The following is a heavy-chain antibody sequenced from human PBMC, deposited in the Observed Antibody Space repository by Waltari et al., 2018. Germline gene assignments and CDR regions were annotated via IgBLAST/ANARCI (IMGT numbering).Heavy chain of an antibody. Sequence: EVQLLDSGGGVVQPGGSLRLSCTGSGFSFRSYNMSWVRQAAGKGLEWVSGISGSGNHTYYIDSVKGRFTISRDNSKNTLYLQMNNLRVDDTAIYYCAKDGGGYSYSLDYWGQGTRVSVSS. J-gene: IGHJ4*02. D-gene: IGHD5-18*01. V-gene: IGHV3-23*01. CDR2: ISGSGNHT. CDR3: AKDGGGYSYSLDY. CDR1: GFSFRSYN.